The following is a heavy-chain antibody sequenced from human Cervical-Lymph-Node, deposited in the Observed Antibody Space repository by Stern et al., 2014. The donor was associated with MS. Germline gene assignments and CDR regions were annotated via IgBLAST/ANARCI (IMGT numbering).Heavy chain of an antibody. V-gene: IGHV1-69*01. J-gene: IGHJ1*01. Sequence: VQLEESGAEVKKPGSSVKVSCKASGGTFSNYAISWVRQAPGQGLEWMGGIIPIYDTANYAQKFQGRVTITADESTSTAYMELSSLRSEDTAVYYCSRGIGGYYYEYFHHWGQGTLVTVSS. CDR2: IIPIYDTA. D-gene: IGHD3-22*01. CDR3: SRGIGGYYYEYFHH. CDR1: GGTFSNYA.